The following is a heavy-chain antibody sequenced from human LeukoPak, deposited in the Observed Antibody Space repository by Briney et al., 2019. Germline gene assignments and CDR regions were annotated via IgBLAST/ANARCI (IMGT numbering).Heavy chain of an antibody. CDR3: ARAAAGYSYR. V-gene: IGHV4-59*01. CDR2: IYYSGST. CDR1: GGSISSYY. Sequence: PSESLSLTCTVSGGSISSYYWSWIRQPPGKGLEWIGHIYYSGSTNYNPSLKSRVTISIDTSKNQFSLRLSSVTAADTAVYYCARAAAGYSYRWGQGTLVTVSS. J-gene: IGHJ4*02. D-gene: IGHD5-18*01.